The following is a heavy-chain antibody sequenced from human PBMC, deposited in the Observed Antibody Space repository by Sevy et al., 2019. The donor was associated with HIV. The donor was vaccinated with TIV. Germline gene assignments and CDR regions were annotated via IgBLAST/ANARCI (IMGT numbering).Heavy chain of an antibody. V-gene: IGHV3-48*03. J-gene: IGHJ4*02. CDR2: ISNSGTNI. CDR3: ARELPPSATTVAHFDY. CDR1: GFRFSSYE. D-gene: IGHD4-17*01. Sequence: GGSLRLSCAASGFRFSSYEMNWVRQAPGKGLEWVASISNSGTNIYYSDSVRGRFTNSRDTAKNSLYLQMNSLGAEDTAVYYCARELPPSATTVAHFDYWGQGTLVTVSS.